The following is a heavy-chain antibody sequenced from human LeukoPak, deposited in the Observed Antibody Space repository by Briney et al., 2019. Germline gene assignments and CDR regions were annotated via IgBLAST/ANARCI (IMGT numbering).Heavy chain of an antibody. CDR3: ASGGRWPGFFDY. CDR2: IYSDGST. CDR1: GFTVSSNY. J-gene: IGHJ4*02. D-gene: IGHD1-26*01. Sequence: GGSLRLSCAASGFTVSSNYMSWVRQAPGKGLEWVSVIYSDGSTHYADSVKGRFTISRDNSKNTLYLQVNSLRAEDTAAYYCASGGRWPGFFDYWGQGTLVTVSS. V-gene: IGHV3-66*02.